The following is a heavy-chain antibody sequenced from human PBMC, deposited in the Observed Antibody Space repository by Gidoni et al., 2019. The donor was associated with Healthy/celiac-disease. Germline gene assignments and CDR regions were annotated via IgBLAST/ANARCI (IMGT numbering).Heavy chain of an antibody. D-gene: IGHD1-7*01. CDR1: GVTFSSYG. CDR3: AKDSRLELLGEDLPLDY. Sequence: QVQLVESGGGVVQPGGSLRLSCAASGVTFSSYGMHWVRQAPGKGLEWVAFIRYDGSNKYYADSVKGRFTISRDNSKNTLYLQMNSLRAEDTAVYYCAKDSRLELLGEDLPLDYWGQGTLVTVSS. V-gene: IGHV3-30*02. CDR2: IRYDGSNK. J-gene: IGHJ4*02.